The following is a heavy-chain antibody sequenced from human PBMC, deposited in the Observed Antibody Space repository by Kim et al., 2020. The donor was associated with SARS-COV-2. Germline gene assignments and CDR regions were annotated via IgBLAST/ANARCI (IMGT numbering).Heavy chain of an antibody. J-gene: IGHJ5*02. CDR3: ARGWQSAARGNWFDP. Sequence: GGSLRLCCAASGFTFSDYYMSWIRQAPGKGLEWISYISGGADHIYYGDSVKGRFTISRDNAKKSLYLQMNSLRAEDTAVYHCARGWQSAARGNWFDPWGQGTLVTVSS. V-gene: IGHV3-11*01. CDR1: GFTFSDYY. D-gene: IGHD6-6*01. CDR2: ISGGADHI.